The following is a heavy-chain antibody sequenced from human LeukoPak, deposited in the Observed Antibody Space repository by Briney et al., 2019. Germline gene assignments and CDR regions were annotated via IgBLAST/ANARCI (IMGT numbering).Heavy chain of an antibody. Sequence: SETLSLTCTVSGGSISSYYWSWIRQPPGKGLEWIGYIYYSGSTNYNPSLKSRVTISVDTSKNQFSLKLSSVTAADTAVYYCATAGGDYVWGKETLQFDYWAEITVLTVSS. CDR1: GGSISSYY. CDR3: ATAGGDYVWGKETLQFDY. J-gene: IGHJ4*02. V-gene: IGHV4-59*01. CDR2: IYYSGST. D-gene: IGHD3-16*01.